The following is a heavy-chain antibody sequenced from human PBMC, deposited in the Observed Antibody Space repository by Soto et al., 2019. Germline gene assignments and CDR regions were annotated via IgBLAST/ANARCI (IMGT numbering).Heavy chain of an antibody. D-gene: IGHD6-19*01. V-gene: IGHV4-39*01. Sequence: SETLSLTCTVSGDSITSNSYFWAWIRQPPGKGLEWIGSIYYSGTTYYNPSLKSRVTISVDRSKNQFSLKLSSVTAADTAVYYCARFPISGSGWQTHYYFDYWGQGTLVTVSS. J-gene: IGHJ4*02. CDR3: ARFPISGSGWQTHYYFDY. CDR2: IYYSGTT. CDR1: GDSITSNSYF.